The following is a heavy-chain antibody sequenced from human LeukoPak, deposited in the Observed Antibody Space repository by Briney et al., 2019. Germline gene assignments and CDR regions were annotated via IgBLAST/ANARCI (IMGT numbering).Heavy chain of an antibody. D-gene: IGHD3-10*01. CDR3: ARDSLIQYGSGSYWGFDY. J-gene: IGHJ4*02. V-gene: IGHV3-7*03. CDR2: IKTDGSDK. Sequence: GGSLRLSCAASGFIFGNYWMSWVRQAPGKGPEWVGDIKTDGSDKYYVGSVKGRFTISRDNAKNSLYLQMNSLRAEDTAVYYCARDSLIQYGSGSYWGFDYWGQGILVTVSS. CDR1: GFIFGNYW.